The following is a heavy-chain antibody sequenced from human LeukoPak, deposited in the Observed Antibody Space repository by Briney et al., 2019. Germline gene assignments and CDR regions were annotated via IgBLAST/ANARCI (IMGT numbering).Heavy chain of an antibody. Sequence: GESLKISCKGSGYSFTSYWIGWVRQMPGKGLELMGIIYPVDSDTRYSPSFQGQVTISADKSISTAYLQWSSLKASDTAMYYCARVHYYYDSSGYHPGSFDYWGQGTLVTVSS. CDR2: IYPVDSDT. CDR1: GYSFTSYW. J-gene: IGHJ4*02. V-gene: IGHV5-51*01. CDR3: ARVHYYYDSSGYHPGSFDY. D-gene: IGHD3-22*01.